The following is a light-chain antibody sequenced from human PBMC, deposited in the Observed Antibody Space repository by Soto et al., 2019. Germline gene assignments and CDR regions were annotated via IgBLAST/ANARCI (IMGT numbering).Light chain of an antibody. CDR2: LGF. CDR3: MQALQTPST. V-gene: IGKV2-28*01. CDR1: QSLLHSNGYNY. J-gene: IGKJ1*01. Sequence: DIVMTQSPLSLPVTPGDLSSISCSSSQSLLHSNGYNYLHWYLQKPGQSPQLLIYLGFNRASGVPDRFSGSGSGTDFTLKISRVEAEDVGVYYCMQALQTPSTFGQGTKVDIK.